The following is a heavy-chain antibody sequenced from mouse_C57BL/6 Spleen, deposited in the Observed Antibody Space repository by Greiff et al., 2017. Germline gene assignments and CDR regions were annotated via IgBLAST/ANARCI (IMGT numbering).Heavy chain of an antibody. D-gene: IGHD1-1*01. CDR3: ATYYYGSSYVGY. V-gene: IGHV1-50*01. Sequence: VQLQQPGAELVKPGASVKLSCKASGYTFTSYWMQWVKQRPGQGLEWIGDIDPSDSYTNYNQKFKGKATLTVNTSSSTAYMQLSSLTSEDSAVYYCATYYYGSSYVGYWGQGTTLTVSS. CDR1: GYTFTSYW. CDR2: IDPSDSYT. J-gene: IGHJ2*01.